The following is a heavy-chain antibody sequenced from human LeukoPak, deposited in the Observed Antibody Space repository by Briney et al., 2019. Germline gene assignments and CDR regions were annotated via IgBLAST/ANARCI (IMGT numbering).Heavy chain of an antibody. CDR3: ARLGGVSVYSSGWYFDY. CDR2: IYYSGST. V-gene: IGHV4-34*01. CDR1: GGSFSGYY. Sequence: SETLSLTCAVYGGSFSGYYWSWIRQPPGKGLEWIGSIYYSGSTYYNPSLKSRVTISVDTSKNQFSLKLSSVTAADTAVYYCARLGGVSVYSSGWYFDYWGQGTLVTVSS. J-gene: IGHJ4*02. D-gene: IGHD6-19*01.